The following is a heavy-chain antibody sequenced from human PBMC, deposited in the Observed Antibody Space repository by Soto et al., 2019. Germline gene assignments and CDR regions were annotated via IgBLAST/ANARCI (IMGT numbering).Heavy chain of an antibody. CDR3: AIKLGNYDFCCGYFAPPPSFDS. CDR1: GYSFTSYW. D-gene: IGHD3-3*01. V-gene: IGHV5-51*01. J-gene: IGHJ4*01. Sequence: PGESLKISCKGSGYSFTSYWIGWVRQMPGKGLEWMGIIYPGDSDTRYSPSFQGQVTISADKSISTAYLQWSSLKASDTAMYYCAIKLGNYDFCCGYFAPPPSFDSLGHATLVP. CDR2: IYPGDSDT.